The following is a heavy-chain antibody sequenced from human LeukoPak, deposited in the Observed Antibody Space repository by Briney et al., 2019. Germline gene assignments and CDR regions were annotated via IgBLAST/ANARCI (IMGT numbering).Heavy chain of an antibody. CDR1: GFTFSSYS. CDR2: ISSSSSYI. V-gene: IGHV3-21*01. D-gene: IGHD5-24*01. Sequence: GGSLRLSCAASGFTFSSYSMNWVRQAPGKGLEWVSSISSSSSYIYYADSVKGRFTISRDNAKNSLYLQMNSLRAEDTAVYYCARRMATTTGDYWGQGTLVTVSS. J-gene: IGHJ4*02. CDR3: ARRMATTTGDY.